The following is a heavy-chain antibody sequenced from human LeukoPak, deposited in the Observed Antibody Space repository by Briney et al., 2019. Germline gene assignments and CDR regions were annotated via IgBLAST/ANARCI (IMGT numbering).Heavy chain of an antibody. CDR1: GFPFSSHG. J-gene: IGHJ6*03. CDR2: ISGSGGST. D-gene: IGHD3-16*01. V-gene: IGHV3-23*01. Sequence: GGSLRLSCAASGFPFSSHGMSWVRQAPGKGLEWVSSISGSGGSTYYADSVKGRFTISRDNAKNTLYLQMNSLRAEDTAVYYCVRVQDAVFYDYMDAWGKGTTVIVSS. CDR3: VRVQDAVFYDYMDA.